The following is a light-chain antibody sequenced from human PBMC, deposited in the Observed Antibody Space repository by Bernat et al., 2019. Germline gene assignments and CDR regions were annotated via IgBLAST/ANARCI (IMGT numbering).Light chain of an antibody. CDR3: QVWDSSSDHVV. Sequence: YVLTQSPSVSVAPGMTARITCGGNYIGSKSVHWYQQRPGQAPVLVVYDNKDRPSGIPERVSGSKSMNTATLTISGVEAGDEADYYCQVWDSSSDHVVFGGGTKLTVL. CDR1: YIGSKS. J-gene: IGLJ3*02. V-gene: IGLV3-21*03. CDR2: DNK.